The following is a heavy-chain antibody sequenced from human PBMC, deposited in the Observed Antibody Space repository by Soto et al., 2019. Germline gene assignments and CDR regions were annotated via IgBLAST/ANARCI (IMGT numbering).Heavy chain of an antibody. Sequence: SGPTLVNPTQTLTLTFPFSGFSLSTSGVGVGWIRQPPGKALEWLALIYWDDDKRYSPSLKSRLTITKDTSKNQVVLTMTNMDPVDTATYYCAHSVYDILTGYYADFWGQGTLVTVSS. CDR2: IYWDDDK. V-gene: IGHV2-5*02. J-gene: IGHJ4*02. CDR3: AHSVYDILTGYYADF. D-gene: IGHD3-9*01. CDR1: GFSLSTSGVG.